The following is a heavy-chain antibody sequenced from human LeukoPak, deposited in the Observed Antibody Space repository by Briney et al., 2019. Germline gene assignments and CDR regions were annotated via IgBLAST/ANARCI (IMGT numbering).Heavy chain of an antibody. V-gene: IGHV6-1*01. CDR3: ARVSFSEQWLEEDYFDY. D-gene: IGHD6-19*01. CDR2: TYYRSKWYN. Sequence: SQTLSLTCAISGDSVSSNSAAWNWIRQSPSRGLEWLGRTYYRSKWYNDYAVSVESRITINPDTSKNQFSLQLNSVTPEDTAVYYCARVSFSEQWLEEDYFDYWGQGTLVTVSS. CDR1: GDSVSSNSAA. J-gene: IGHJ4*02.